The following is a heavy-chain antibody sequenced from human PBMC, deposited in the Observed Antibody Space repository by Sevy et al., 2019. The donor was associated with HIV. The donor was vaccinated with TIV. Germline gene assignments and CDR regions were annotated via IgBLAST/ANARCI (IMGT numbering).Heavy chain of an antibody. D-gene: IGHD3-3*01. CDR2: ISSDGGGT. Sequence: GGSLRLSCSASGFTFRNYAMNWVRQAPGKGLKYVSAISSDGGGTYYADSVRGRFTISRDNSKNTLYLQMRSLRVEDTAVYYCVKDPDYDFWRGDYGWTSGAKGPRSPSP. CDR1: GFTFRNYA. V-gene: IGHV3-64D*06. J-gene: IGHJ6*02. CDR3: VKDPDYDFWRGDYGWTS.